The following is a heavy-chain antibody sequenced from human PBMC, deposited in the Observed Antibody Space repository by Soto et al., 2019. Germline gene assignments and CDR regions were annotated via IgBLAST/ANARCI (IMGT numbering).Heavy chain of an antibody. CDR3: AGGGYRHYYYYYGMDV. CDR2: IIPIFGTA. CDR1: GGTFSSYA. Sequence: QVQLVQSGAEVKKPGSSVKVSCKASGGTFSSYAISWVRQAPGQGLEWMGGIIPIFGTANYAQKFQGRVTITADESTSTAYMELSSLRSEDTAVYYCAGGGYRHYYYYYGMDVWGQGNTFTVSS. D-gene: IGHD5-12*01. J-gene: IGHJ6*02. V-gene: IGHV1-69*01.